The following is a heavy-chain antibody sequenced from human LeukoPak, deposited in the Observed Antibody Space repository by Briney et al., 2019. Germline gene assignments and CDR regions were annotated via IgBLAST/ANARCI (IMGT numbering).Heavy chain of an antibody. CDR1: EFSFSGYW. Sequence: PGGSLRLSCVASEFSFSGYWMSWVRQAPGKGLEWVANIKHDESEEYYVDSVKGRFIISRDNAKNSLYLQMNSLRAEDTAVYYCAELGITMIGGVWGKGTTVTISS. J-gene: IGHJ6*04. D-gene: IGHD3-10*02. CDR3: AELGITMIGGV. V-gene: IGHV3-7*01. CDR2: IKHDESEE.